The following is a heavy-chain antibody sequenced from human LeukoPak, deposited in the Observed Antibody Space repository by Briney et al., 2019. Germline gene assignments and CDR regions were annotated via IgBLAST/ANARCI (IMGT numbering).Heavy chain of an antibody. CDR3: ARALWYMTTVTYNWFDL. CDR1: GGSFSSYT. Sequence: SVKVSCKASGGSFSSYTISWVRQAPGQGLEWMGRIIPILGIANYAQKFQGRVTITADKSTSTAYMELSSLRSEDTAVYYCARALWYMTTVTYNWFDLWGQGTLVTVSS. J-gene: IGHJ5*02. V-gene: IGHV1-69*02. CDR2: IIPILGIA. D-gene: IGHD4-11*01.